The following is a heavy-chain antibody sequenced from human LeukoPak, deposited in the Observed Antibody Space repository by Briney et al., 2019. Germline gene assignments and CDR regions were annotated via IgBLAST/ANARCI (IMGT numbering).Heavy chain of an antibody. CDR1: GDSISRSSYY. J-gene: IGHJ6*02. D-gene: IGHD3-3*01. CDR3: ARGEEFWSGYYREGPHTYNMDV. Sequence: SETLSLTCTVSGDSISRSSYYWGWIRQPPGKGLEWIGTIYYSGSTYYNPSLKSRVTISVDTSKNQFSLKLSSVTAADTAVYYCARGEEFWSGYYREGPHTYNMDVWGQGTTVTVSS. V-gene: IGHV4-39*01. CDR2: IYYSGST.